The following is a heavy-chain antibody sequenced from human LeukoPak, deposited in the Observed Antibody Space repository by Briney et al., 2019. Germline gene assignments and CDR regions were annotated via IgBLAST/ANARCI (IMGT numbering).Heavy chain of an antibody. CDR1: GGTFSSYA. CDR2: IIPIFGTA. CDR3: ERGDDYGDYGTDN. V-gene: IGHV1-69*05. Sequence: GASVKVSCKASGGTFSSYAISWVRQAPGQGLEWMGRIIPIFGTANYAQKFQGRVTITTDESTSTAYMELSSLRSEDTAVYYCERGDDYGDYGTDNWGQGTMVTVSS. J-gene: IGHJ4*02. D-gene: IGHD4-17*01.